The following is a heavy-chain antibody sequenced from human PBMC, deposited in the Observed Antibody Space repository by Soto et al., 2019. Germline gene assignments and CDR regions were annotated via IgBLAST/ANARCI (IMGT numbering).Heavy chain of an antibody. CDR2: ISGSGGST. Sequence: GSVRLSCXASGFTFSSYAMSWVRQAPGKGLEWVSVISGSGGSTYYAASVKGRFTISRDNSKNTLYLQMNSLRAEDTAVYYCAKDPISRTSGYLNWFDPWGQGTLVTVSS. D-gene: IGHD3-22*01. V-gene: IGHV3-23*01. CDR1: GFTFSSYA. J-gene: IGHJ5*02. CDR3: AKDPISRTSGYLNWFDP.